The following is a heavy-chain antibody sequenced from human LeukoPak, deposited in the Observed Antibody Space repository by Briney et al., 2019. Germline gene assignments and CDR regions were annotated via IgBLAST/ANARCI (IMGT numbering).Heavy chain of an antibody. Sequence: GGSLRLSCAASGFTFSTYWMSWVRQAPGKGLEWVSAISGSGGSTYYADSVKGRFTISRDDAKNSLYLQMNSLRDEDTAVYYCASSSGWLDHWGQGTLVTVSS. CDR2: ISGSGGST. D-gene: IGHD6-19*01. V-gene: IGHV3-23*01. J-gene: IGHJ5*02. CDR3: ASSSGWLDH. CDR1: GFTFSTYW.